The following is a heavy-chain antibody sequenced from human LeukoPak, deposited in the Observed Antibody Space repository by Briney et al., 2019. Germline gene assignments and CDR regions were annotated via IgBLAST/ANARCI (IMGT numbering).Heavy chain of an antibody. J-gene: IGHJ4*02. D-gene: IGHD3-3*02. CDR3: TRHFFSE. CDR2: SRNKADSYTT. CDR1: GFIISDHY. V-gene: IGHV3-72*01. Sequence: PGGSLRLSCAASGFIISDHYMDWVRQAPGKGLEWVGRSRNKADSYTTYYAASVKGRFTISRDDSKNSLYLQMNSLKAEDTAVYYCTRHFFSEWGQGTLVTVSS.